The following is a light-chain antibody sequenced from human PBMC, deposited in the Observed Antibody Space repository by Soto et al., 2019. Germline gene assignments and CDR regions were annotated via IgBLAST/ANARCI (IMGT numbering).Light chain of an antibody. CDR1: QSVSSSY. CDR3: QQYGSSSWT. CDR2: GAS. Sequence: EIVLTQSPGTLSLSPGERATLSCRASQSVSSSYLAWYQQKPGQAPRLLIDGASSRATFIPDRFSGSGSGKDYTLTISRLEPEDLAVYYCQQYGSSSWTFGQGTKGEIK. V-gene: IGKV3-20*01. J-gene: IGKJ1*01.